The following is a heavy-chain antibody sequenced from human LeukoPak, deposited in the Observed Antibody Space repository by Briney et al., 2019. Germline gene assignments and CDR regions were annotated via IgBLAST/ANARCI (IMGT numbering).Heavy chain of an antibody. D-gene: IGHD5-18*01. Sequence: SQTLSLTCTVSGGSISSGSYYWHWIRQPAGTGLEWIGRIYTSGSTDYNPSLKSRVTISVDTSKNQFSVKLSSVTAADTAVYYCARGVRYSYGYDWVDPWGQGTLVTVSS. J-gene: IGHJ5*02. CDR2: IYTSGST. CDR3: ARGVRYSYGYDWVDP. CDR1: GGSISSGSYY. V-gene: IGHV4-61*02.